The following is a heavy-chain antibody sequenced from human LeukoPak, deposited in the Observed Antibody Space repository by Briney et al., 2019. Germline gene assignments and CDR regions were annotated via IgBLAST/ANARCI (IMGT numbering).Heavy chain of an antibody. CDR3: ARIGGRRPLRYFDWLNDNWFDP. Sequence: GGSLRLSCAASGFIFSDNYMAWVRQAPGKGLEWVSSISSSSSYIYYADSVKGRFTISRDNAKNSLYLQMNSLRAEDTAVYYCARIGGRRPLRYFDWLNDNWFDPWGQGTLVTVSS. D-gene: IGHD3-9*01. CDR1: GFIFSDNY. CDR2: ISSSSSYI. J-gene: IGHJ5*02. V-gene: IGHV3-21*01.